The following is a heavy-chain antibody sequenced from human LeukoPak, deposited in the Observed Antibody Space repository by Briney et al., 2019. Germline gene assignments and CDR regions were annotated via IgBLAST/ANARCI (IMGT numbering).Heavy chain of an antibody. D-gene: IGHD1-26*01. CDR2: TYYRSKWYN. CDR3: ARSLSGSYDY. CDR1: GDSVSSNSAT. V-gene: IGHV6-1*01. J-gene: IGHJ4*02. Sequence: SQTLSLTCVISGDSVSSNSATWNWIRQSPSRGLEWLGRTYYRSKWYNNYVVSMKSRITINPDTSKNQFSLHLNSVTPEDTAVYYCARSLSGSYDYWGQGTLVTVSS.